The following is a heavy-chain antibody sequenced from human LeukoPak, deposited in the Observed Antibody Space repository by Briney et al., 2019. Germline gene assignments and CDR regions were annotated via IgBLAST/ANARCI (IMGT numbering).Heavy chain of an antibody. D-gene: IGHD4-23*01. J-gene: IGHJ4*02. CDR3: ARGGRVTTVVTLLDY. V-gene: IGHV1-2*02. CDR2: INPNSYGT. Sequence: WASVKVSCKASGYTFTGYYMHWVRQAPGQGLEWMGWINPNSYGTNYAQKFQGRVTMTRDTSISTAYMELSRLRSDDTAGYYCARGGRVTTVVTLLDYWGQGTLVTVSS. CDR1: GYTFTGYY.